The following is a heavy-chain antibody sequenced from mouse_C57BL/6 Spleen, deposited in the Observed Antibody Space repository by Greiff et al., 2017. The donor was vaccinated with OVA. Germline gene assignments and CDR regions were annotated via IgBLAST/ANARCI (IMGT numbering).Heavy chain of an antibody. CDR1: GYTFTSYG. V-gene: IGHV1-58*01. Sequence: VHVKQSGAELVRPGSSVKMSCKTSGYTFTSYGINWVKQRPGQGLEWIGYIYIGNGYTEYNEKFKGKATLTSDTSSSTAYMQLSSLTSEDSAIYFCARGEFDYGSSYDYWGQGTTLTVSS. D-gene: IGHD1-1*01. CDR2: IYIGNGYT. J-gene: IGHJ2*01. CDR3: ARGEFDYGSSYDY.